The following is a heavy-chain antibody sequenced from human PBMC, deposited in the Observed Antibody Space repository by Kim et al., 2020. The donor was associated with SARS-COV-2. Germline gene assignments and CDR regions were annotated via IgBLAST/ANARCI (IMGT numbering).Heavy chain of an antibody. Sequence: GESLKISCKGSGYSFTSYWISWVRQMPGKGLEWMGRIDPSDSYTNYSPSFQGHVTISADKSISTAYLQWSSLKASDTAMYYCAILPPGFGELLGYYFDYWGQGTLVTVSS. CDR1: GYSFTSYW. CDR2: IDPSDSYT. CDR3: AILPPGFGELLGYYFDY. V-gene: IGHV5-10-1*01. D-gene: IGHD3-10*01. J-gene: IGHJ4*02.